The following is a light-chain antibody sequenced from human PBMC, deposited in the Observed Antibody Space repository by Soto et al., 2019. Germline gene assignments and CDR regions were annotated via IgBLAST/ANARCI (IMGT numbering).Light chain of an antibody. CDR2: SNN. CDR3: AAWDDSLNGGV. Sequence: QSVLTQPPSASGTPGQRVTISCSGSSSNIGSNTVNWYQQLQGTAPKLLIYSNNQRPSGVPDRFSGSKSGTSASLAISGLQSEDEADYYCAAWDDSLNGGVFGGGTTVTVL. J-gene: IGLJ3*02. CDR1: SSNIGSNT. V-gene: IGLV1-44*01.